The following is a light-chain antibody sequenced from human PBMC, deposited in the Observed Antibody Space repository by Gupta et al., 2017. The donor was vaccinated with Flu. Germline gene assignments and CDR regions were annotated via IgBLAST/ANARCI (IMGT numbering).Light chain of an antibody. Sequence: QSALTQPASVSGSPGQSITISCTGTNSDVATFSLVSWYQQHPGKAPKVMIYEDIQRPSGVSDRFSGSKSGNTASLIISGLQPEDEADYFCCSYATGNTYVFGSGTKVTVL. V-gene: IGLV2-23*01. J-gene: IGLJ1*01. CDR2: EDI. CDR3: CSYATGNTYV. CDR1: NSDVATFSL.